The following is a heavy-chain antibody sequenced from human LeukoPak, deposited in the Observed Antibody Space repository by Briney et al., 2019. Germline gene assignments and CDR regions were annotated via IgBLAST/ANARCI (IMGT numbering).Heavy chain of an antibody. CDR3: ARVGVDHSGNIIKYFFDY. CDR1: GGSISSYY. D-gene: IGHD4-23*01. CDR2: IYTSGST. Sequence: SETLSLTCTVSGGSISSYYWSWIRQPAGKGLEWIGRIYTSGSTNYNPSLKSRVTMSVDTSKNQFSLKLSPVIAADTAVYYCARVGVDHSGNIIKYFFDYWGQGTLVTVSS. V-gene: IGHV4-4*07. J-gene: IGHJ4*02.